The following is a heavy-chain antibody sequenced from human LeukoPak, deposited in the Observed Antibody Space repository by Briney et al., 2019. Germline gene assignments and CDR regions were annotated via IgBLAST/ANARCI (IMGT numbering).Heavy chain of an antibody. J-gene: IGHJ4*02. D-gene: IGHD6-19*01. CDR1: GYTFTSYG. V-gene: IGHV3-7*01. Sequence: ASVKVSCKASGYTFTSYGISWVRQAPGQGLEWVANIKQDGSEKYYVDSVKGRFTISRDNTKNSLFLQMNSLRAEDTAVYYCAREPHIAVVTHFDYWGQGTLVTVSS. CDR3: AREPHIAVVTHFDY. CDR2: IKQDGSEK.